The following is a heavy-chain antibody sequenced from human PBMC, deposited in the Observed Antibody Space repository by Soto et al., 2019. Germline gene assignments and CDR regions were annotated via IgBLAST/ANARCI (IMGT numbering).Heavy chain of an antibody. J-gene: IGHJ6*02. CDR1: GGSFSGYY. CDR3: AREEVPQWFTRGYYGMDV. CDR2: INHSGST. Sequence: SETLSLTCAVYGGSFSGYYWSWIRQPPGKGLEWIGEINHSGSTNYNPSLKSRVTISVDTSKNQLSLKLRSVTAADTAVYYCAREEVPQWFTRGYYGMDVWGQGTTVTVSS. V-gene: IGHV4-34*01. D-gene: IGHD2-2*01.